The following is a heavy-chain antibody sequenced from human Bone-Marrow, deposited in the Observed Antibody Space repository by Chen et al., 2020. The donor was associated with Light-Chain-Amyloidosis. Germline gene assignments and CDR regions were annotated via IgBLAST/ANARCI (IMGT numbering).Heavy chain of an antibody. D-gene: IGHD3-9*01. CDR2: SSGSGCSR. J-gene: IGHJ3*02. CDR3: AKDISYDDILPGYPADAFDI. Sequence: EVQLVESGGGLLQRGGSLRLSCAASGIAFGSYAMRWVSQAPGKGLEGVATSSGSGCSRYYGDSVKVRLTISRDNCKNALFLQMNSLRAEDTAVYYCAKDISYDDILPGYPADAFDIWGQGTMVTVSS. CDR1: GIAFGSYA. V-gene: IGHV3-23*04.